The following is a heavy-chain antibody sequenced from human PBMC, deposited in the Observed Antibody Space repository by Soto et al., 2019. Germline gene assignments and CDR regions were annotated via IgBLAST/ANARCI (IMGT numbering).Heavy chain of an antibody. Sequence: QVQLVQSGAEVKKPGASVKLSCKASGYTFINYYIHWVRQAPGQGLEWMGIFNPTSGSTNNSQKFQGRVNLTMDTSTRTVYMELSSLRFGDTAVYYCARDLAAGDYWGQGTLVTVSS. CDR2: FNPTSGST. CDR1: GYTFINYY. J-gene: IGHJ4*02. D-gene: IGHD6-13*01. V-gene: IGHV1-46*01. CDR3: ARDLAAGDY.